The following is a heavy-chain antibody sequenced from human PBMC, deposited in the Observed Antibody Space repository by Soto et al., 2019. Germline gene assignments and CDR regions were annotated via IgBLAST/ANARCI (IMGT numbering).Heavy chain of an antibody. Sequence: QITLKESGPTLLKPTQTLTLTCTFSGFSLSTSGVGVGWIRQPPGKALEWLALIYWDGDKRYSPSLKSRLTIRKDPSKNQLVLKITNMDPVDTATYSSARMTAAAIIGPDPWGKGTLVTVPS. CDR3: ARMTAAAIIGPDP. J-gene: IGHJ5*02. CDR2: IYWDGDK. D-gene: IGHD2-21*02. V-gene: IGHV2-5*02. CDR1: GFSLSTSGVG.